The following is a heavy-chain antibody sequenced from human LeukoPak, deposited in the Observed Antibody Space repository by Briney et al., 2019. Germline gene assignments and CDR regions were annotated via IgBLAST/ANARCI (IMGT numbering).Heavy chain of an antibody. V-gene: IGHV3-13*04. D-gene: IGHD5-18*01. CDR1: GFTLGSHD. J-gene: IGHJ4*01. CDR2: VSSVFHA. CDR3: VREARGYHYTYFYY. Sequence: GGSLRLSCTASGFTLGSHDMHWVRQIPGQGLEWVAVVSSVFHAFFAASVQGRFTVSREDARNSLYLQMYSLRAGVTAVYYCVREARGYHYTYFYYWCHYTRVHVSS.